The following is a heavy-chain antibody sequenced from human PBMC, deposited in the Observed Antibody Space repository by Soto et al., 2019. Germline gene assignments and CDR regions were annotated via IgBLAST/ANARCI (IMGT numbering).Heavy chain of an antibody. CDR1: GGTFSSYA. CDR3: AKDPIIAAAGSLPDY. J-gene: IGHJ4*02. CDR2: IIPIFGTA. Sequence: SVKVSCKASGGTFSSYAISWVRQAPGQGLEWMGGIIPIFGTANYAQKFQGRFTISRDNSKNTLYLQMNSLGAEDTAVYYCAKDPIIAAAGSLPDYWGQGTLVTVSS. V-gene: IGHV1-69*05. D-gene: IGHD6-13*01.